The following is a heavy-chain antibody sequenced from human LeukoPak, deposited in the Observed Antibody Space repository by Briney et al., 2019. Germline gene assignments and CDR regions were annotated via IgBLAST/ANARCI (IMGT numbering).Heavy chain of an antibody. J-gene: IGHJ4*02. CDR2: IIPIFGTA. Sequence: GASVKVSCKASGGTFSSYAISWVRQAPGQGLEWMGGIIPIFGTANYAQKFQGRVTITADESTSTAYMELSSLRSEDTAVYYCACIAVAGTSAYWGQGTLVTVSS. CDR3: ACIAVAGTSAY. D-gene: IGHD6-19*01. V-gene: IGHV1-69*13. CDR1: GGTFSSYA.